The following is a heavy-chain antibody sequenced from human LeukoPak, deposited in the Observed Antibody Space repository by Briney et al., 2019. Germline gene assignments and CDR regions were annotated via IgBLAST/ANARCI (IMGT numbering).Heavy chain of an antibody. J-gene: IGHJ4*02. Sequence: ASVKASCKPSGYTFTSFGISWVRQAPGQGLEWMGWIGAYNGDTNYAQKFQGRVTMTTDTSTSTAYMDLRSLRSDDTAVYYCTRDHCRGDNCPSFDYWGQGTLVTVSS. CDR1: GYTFTSFG. V-gene: IGHV1-18*04. CDR2: IGAYNGDT. D-gene: IGHD2-15*01. CDR3: TRDHCRGDNCPSFDY.